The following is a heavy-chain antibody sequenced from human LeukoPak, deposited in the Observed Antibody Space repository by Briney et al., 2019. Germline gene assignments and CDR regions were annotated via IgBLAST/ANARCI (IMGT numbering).Heavy chain of an antibody. CDR3: AKESDGGSFDIDY. CDR2: ISWDGGSR. D-gene: IGHD1-26*01. CDR1: GLTFDDCT. J-gene: IGHJ4*02. V-gene: IGHV3-43*01. Sequence: GGSLRLSCAASGLTFDDCTIHWVRQAPGKGLEWVSLISWDGGSRYYADSVKGRFTISRDNSKNSLYLQMNSLRIEDTALYYCAKESDGGSFDIDYWGQGTLVTVSS.